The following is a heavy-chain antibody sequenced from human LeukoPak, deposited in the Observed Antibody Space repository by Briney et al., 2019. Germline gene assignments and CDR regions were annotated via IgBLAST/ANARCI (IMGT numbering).Heavy chain of an antibody. CDR1: GFTFSNYA. J-gene: IGHJ5*02. CDR2: ISGSGLST. Sequence: PGGSLRLSCAASGFTFSNYAMSWVRQAPGKGLGWVSVISGSGLSTYYADSVKGRFTISRDNSKNTLYLQMNSLRAEDTAVYYSAKGGLYNWFDPWGQGTLVTVSS. CDR3: AKGGLYNWFDP. D-gene: IGHD5-12*01. V-gene: IGHV3-23*01.